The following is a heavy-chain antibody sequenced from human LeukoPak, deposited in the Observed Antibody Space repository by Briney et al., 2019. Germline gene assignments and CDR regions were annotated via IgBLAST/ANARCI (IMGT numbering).Heavy chain of an antibody. CDR3: ARGEAYCGGDCSFFDY. Sequence: GGSLRLSCAASGFTFSDYYMSWIRQSPGKGLKRVSYISSSGSTIYYADSVKGRFTISRDNAKNSLHLQMNSPRADATAVYYRARGEAYCGGDCSFFDYWGQGTLVTVSS. V-gene: IGHV3-11*01. J-gene: IGHJ4*01. D-gene: IGHD2-21*02. CDR1: GFTFSDYY. CDR2: ISSSGSTI.